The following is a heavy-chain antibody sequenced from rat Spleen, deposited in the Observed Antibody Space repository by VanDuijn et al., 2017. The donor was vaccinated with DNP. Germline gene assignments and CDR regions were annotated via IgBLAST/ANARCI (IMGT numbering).Heavy chain of an antibody. Sequence: QVQLRESGPGLLQPSQTLSLSCSVSGFSLTTNSVHWVRQPPGKGLEWVGVIWSGGDTAYHSTLKSRLNISRDTSRSQVFLKINSLETEDTAIYFCARSITGNHYWFFDFWGPGTMVTVSS. J-gene: IGHJ1*01. V-gene: IGHV2-1*01. CDR1: GFSLTTNS. D-gene: IGHD5-1*01. CDR2: IWSGGDT. CDR3: ARSITGNHYWFFDF.